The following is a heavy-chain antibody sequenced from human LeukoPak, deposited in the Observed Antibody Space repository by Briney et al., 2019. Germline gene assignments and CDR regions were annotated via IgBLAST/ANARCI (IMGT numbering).Heavy chain of an antibody. CDR2: IIPIFGTA. V-gene: IGHV1-69*01. D-gene: IGHD1-1*01. Sequence: SVKVSCKASGGTFSSYAISWVRQAPGQGLEWMGGIIPIFGTANYAQKFQGRVTITADESTSTAYMELSSLRSEDTAVYYCARVDWNDGWFDPWGQGTLVTVPS. CDR1: GGTFSSYA. CDR3: ARVDWNDGWFDP. J-gene: IGHJ5*02.